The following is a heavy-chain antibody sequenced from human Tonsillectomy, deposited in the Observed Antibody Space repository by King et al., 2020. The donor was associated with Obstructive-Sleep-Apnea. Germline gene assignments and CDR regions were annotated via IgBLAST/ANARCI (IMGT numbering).Heavy chain of an antibody. CDR2: ISSSSSYT. D-gene: IGHD4-17*01. J-gene: IGHJ4*02. Sequence: VQLVESGGGLVKPGGSLRLSCAASGFTFSTYGMNWVRQAPGKGLEWVSSISSSSSYTHYADSVKGRFTISRDNAKNSLYLQMDSLRAEDTAVYYCARWVGVMTPVTNNNYWGQGTLVTVSS. V-gene: IGHV3-21*01. CDR1: GFTFSTYG. CDR3: ARWVGVMTPVTNNNY.